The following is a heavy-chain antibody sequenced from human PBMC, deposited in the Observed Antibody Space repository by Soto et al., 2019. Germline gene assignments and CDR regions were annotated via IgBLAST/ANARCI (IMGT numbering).Heavy chain of an antibody. CDR3: AHSPQWLPVAY. V-gene: IGHV2-5*02. CDR2: IYWDDDK. Sequence: QITLKESGPTLVKPTQTLTLTCTFSGFSLSTSGVGVCWIRQPPGKALEWLALIYWDDDKRYSPSLKSRLTITKDTSKNQVVLTTTNMDPVDTATYYFAHSPQWLPVAYWGQGTLVTVSS. J-gene: IGHJ4*02. CDR1: GFSLSTSGVG. D-gene: IGHD6-19*01.